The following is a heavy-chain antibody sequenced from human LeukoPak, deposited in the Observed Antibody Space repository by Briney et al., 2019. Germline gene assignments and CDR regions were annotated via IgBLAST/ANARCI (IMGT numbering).Heavy chain of an antibody. CDR1: GYSLTSYW. Sequence: PGECMKISCKGSGYSLTSYWIGWVRWMPGKGLGWMGIIYPGDSDTRDSPSLQGQVTIPADQSIRPAYLESSSLKGSDPAMYYCARHECSGIQAYAYYGRDVGGQGNTVTVS. CDR2: IYPGDSDT. CDR3: ARHECSGIQAYAYYGRDV. V-gene: IGHV5-51*01. J-gene: IGHJ6*02. D-gene: IGHD1-26*01.